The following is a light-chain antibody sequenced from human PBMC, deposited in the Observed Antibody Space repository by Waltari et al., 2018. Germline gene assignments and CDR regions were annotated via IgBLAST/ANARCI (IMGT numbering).Light chain of an antibody. J-gene: IGKJ1*01. V-gene: IGKV3-15*01. CDR3: QQYNNWPRM. CDR2: GAS. CDR1: QGVNSN. Sequence: EIVMTQSPATLSVSPGERATLSCRASQGVNSNLAWYQQKPGQAPRLLIYGASTRATGIPARFSGSGSGTEFTLTISSLQSEDFAVYYCQQYNNWPRMFGQGTKVEIK.